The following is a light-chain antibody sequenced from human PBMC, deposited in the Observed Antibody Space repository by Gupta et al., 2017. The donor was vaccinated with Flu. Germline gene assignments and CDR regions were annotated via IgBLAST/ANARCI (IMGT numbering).Light chain of an antibody. CDR1: ASNIGAGHN. CDR3: QSYDTGLGGSGV. J-gene: IGLJ2*01. V-gene: IGLV1-40*01. CDR2: AND. Sequence: QSVLTQPPSVSGAPRPRVTIPCTGSASNIGAGHNVHWYQQLPGGAPKLLIYANDNRPSGIPARFSGSKSGTSASLAITGLQAEDEADYYCQSYDTGLGGSGVFGGGTKLTVV.